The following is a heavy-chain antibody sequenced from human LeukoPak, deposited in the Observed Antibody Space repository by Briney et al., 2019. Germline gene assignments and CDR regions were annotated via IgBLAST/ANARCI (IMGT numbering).Heavy chain of an antibody. V-gene: IGHV3-30*18. D-gene: IGHD3-22*01. CDR1: GFNFGSYA. CDR2: ISFDGSGK. CDR3: AKDYYDSSGWLFDY. J-gene: IGHJ4*02. Sequence: PGGSLRLSCAASGFNFGSYAMHWVRQAPGKGLEWVAFISFDGSGKYYVESVKGRFTISRDNSRNTLYLQMNSLRAEDTAVYYCAKDYYDSSGWLFDYWGQGTLVTVSS.